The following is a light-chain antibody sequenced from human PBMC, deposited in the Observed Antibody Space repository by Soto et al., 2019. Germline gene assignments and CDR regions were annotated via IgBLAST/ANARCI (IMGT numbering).Light chain of an antibody. CDR3: QHYNSYSEA. V-gene: IGKV1-5*03. J-gene: IGKJ1*01. CDR2: KAS. CDR1: QNIYTW. Sequence: DDQVTQSPSTLSASVGDRVTMTCRASQNIYTWLAWYQQKPGIAPKLLIHKASTLESGVPSRFSGSGSGTEFTLTISSLQPDDFATYYCQHYNSYSEAFGQGTKVHI.